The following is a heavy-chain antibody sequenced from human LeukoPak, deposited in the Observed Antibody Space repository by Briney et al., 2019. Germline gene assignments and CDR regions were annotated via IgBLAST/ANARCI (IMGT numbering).Heavy chain of an antibody. CDR3: AKRVQLERAYYFDY. CDR1: GFTFSKFA. D-gene: IGHD1-1*01. V-gene: IGHV3-23*01. Sequence: PWGSLRLSCAASGFTFSKFAMSWVRQAPGKGLEWVAAISGSGGSTYYADSVKGRFTISRDNSKNTLYLQMNSLRAEDTAIYYCAKRVQLERAYYFDYWGQGTLVTVSS. CDR2: ISGSGGST. J-gene: IGHJ4*02.